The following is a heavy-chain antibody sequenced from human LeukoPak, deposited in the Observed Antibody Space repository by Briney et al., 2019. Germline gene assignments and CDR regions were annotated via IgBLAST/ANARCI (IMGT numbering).Heavy chain of an antibody. J-gene: IGHJ6*02. CDR3: ATPGDSYGLDYYYYYGMDV. Sequence: GGSLRLSCAASGFTFSSYAMSWVRQAPGKGLEWVPAISGSGGSTYYADSVKGRFTISRDNSKNTLYLQMNSLRAEDTAVYYCATPGDSYGLDYYYYYGMDVWGQGTTVTVSS. D-gene: IGHD5-18*01. CDR2: ISGSGGST. V-gene: IGHV3-23*01. CDR1: GFTFSSYA.